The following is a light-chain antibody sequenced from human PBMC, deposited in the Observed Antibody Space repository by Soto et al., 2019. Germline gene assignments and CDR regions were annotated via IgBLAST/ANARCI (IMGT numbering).Light chain of an antibody. CDR2: GAP. CDR1: QSVSSNY. V-gene: IGKV3-20*01. CDR3: QQYANSPFT. J-gene: IGKJ2*01. Sequence: EIVLTQSPGTLPLSPGERATLSCRASQSVSSNYLVWYQQKPGQAPRPLIYGAPSRATGIPDRFSGSGSGTDITLTISRLEPEDFAVYYCQQYANSPFTFGQGTKLEIK.